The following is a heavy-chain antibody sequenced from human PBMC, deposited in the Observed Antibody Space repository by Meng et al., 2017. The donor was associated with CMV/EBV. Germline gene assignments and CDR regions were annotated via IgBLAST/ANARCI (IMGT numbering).Heavy chain of an antibody. D-gene: IGHD3-22*01. V-gene: IGHV3-74*01. CDR1: GFDFSSYW. CDR2: ISRDGTTI. J-gene: IGHJ4*02. Sequence: GESLKISCAASGFDFSSYWMHWVRQAPGTGLVWVSRISRDGTTINYADSVRGRFTISRDNAKNTVYLEMNNLRVEDTAVYYCRGSGLDDYWGQGTLVTVSS. CDR3: RGSGLDDY.